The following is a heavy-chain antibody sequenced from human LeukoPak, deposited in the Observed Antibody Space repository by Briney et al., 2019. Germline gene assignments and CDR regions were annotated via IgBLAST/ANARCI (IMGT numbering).Heavy chain of an antibody. J-gene: IGHJ4*02. D-gene: IGHD2-15*01. CDR1: GDSVSSNSAA. CDR2: TYCRSKWYN. V-gene: IGHV6-1*01. CDR3: ARDQGYCSAGSCYHFDC. Sequence: SQTLSLTCAISGDSVSSNSAAWNWIRQSPSRGLEWLGRTYCRSKWYNDYAVSVKSRITINPDTSKNQFSLQLNSVTPEDTAVYYCARDQGYCSAGSCYHFDCWGQGTLVTVSS.